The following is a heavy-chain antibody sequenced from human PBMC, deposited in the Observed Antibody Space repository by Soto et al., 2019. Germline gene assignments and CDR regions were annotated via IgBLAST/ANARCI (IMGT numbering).Heavy chain of an antibody. Sequence: ETLSLTCAVYGGSFSGYYWSWIRQPPGKGLEWIGEINHSGSTNYNPSLKSRVTISVDTSKNQFSLKLSSVTAADTAVYYCARASRFVLMVYAEYNWFDPWGQGTLVTVSS. CDR1: GGSFSGYY. D-gene: IGHD2-8*01. J-gene: IGHJ5*02. V-gene: IGHV4-34*01. CDR3: ARASRFVLMVYAEYNWFDP. CDR2: INHSGST.